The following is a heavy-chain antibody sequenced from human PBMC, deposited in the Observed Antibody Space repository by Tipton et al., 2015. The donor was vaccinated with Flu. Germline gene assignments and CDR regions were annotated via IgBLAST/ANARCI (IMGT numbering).Heavy chain of an antibody. D-gene: IGHD2-15*01. J-gene: IGHJ4*02. V-gene: IGHV4-39*07. CDR1: GGSVSSSDFY. CDR2: IFHSGTT. CDR3: TRQVEAATRSSS. Sequence: TLSLTCTVSGGSVSSSDFYWGWVRQPPGKGPEWIGSIFHSGTTYYDPSLQSRVTISLDTSKNQFSLKMKSVTVADTAVYYRTRQVEAATRSSSWGQGTLVTVSS.